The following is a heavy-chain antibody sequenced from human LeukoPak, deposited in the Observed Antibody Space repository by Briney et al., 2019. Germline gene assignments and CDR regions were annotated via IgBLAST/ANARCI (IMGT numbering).Heavy chain of an antibody. CDR3: ARTIKSGNYYWFDP. D-gene: IGHD1-26*01. CDR2: ISYTGST. Sequence: ASETLSLTCTVSGGSISNYYWSWIRQPPGEGLEWIGFISYTGSTNYNPSLKSRVTVSVDTSKNQFSPKVTSVTAADTAVYYCARTIKSGNYYWFDPWGQGTLVTVSS. J-gene: IGHJ5*02. CDR1: GGSISNYY. V-gene: IGHV4-59*01.